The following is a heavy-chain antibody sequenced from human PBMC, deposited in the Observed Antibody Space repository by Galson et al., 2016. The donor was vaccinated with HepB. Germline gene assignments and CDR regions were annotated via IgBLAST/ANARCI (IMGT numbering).Heavy chain of an antibody. CDR1: GFSLTTSEVG. CDR2: IYWDDDK. Sequence: PALVKPTQTLTLTCTFSGFSLTTSEVGVGWIRQPPGKALEWLALIYWDDDKRYSPSLKSRLTITKDTSKNQVDLTMTNMDPVDTATYYCAHSRGAGNSCVFDYWGQGTLVTVSS. J-gene: IGHJ4*02. CDR3: AHSRGAGNSCVFDY. V-gene: IGHV2-5*02. D-gene: IGHD4-23*01.